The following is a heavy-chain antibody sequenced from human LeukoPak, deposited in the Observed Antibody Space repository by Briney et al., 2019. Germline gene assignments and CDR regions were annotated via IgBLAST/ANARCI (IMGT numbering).Heavy chain of an antibody. Sequence: GASVKVSCKASGYSITSYGITWVRQAPGQGLEWMGWISGYNGNTRYAQKVQDRVTVTTDTSTTTGYMELRSLRSDDTAVYYCARAPNYSGSGSFFSDYWGQGTLVTVSS. CDR1: GYSITSYG. J-gene: IGHJ4*02. D-gene: IGHD3-10*01. V-gene: IGHV1-18*01. CDR2: ISGYNGNT. CDR3: ARAPNYSGSGSFFSDY.